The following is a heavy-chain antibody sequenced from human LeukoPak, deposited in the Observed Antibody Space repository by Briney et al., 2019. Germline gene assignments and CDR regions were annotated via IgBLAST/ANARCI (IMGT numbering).Heavy chain of an antibody. CDR3: ASAQRWLNRDY. Sequence: SETLSLTCTVSGGSITNYYWSWIRQPPGKGLEWIGHIHHGGTISYSPSLKSRATISIDTSKNQLSLKLTSVTAADTAVYYCASAQRWLNRDYWGQGTLVTVSS. V-gene: IGHV4-59*01. D-gene: IGHD5-24*01. CDR1: GGSITNYY. J-gene: IGHJ4*02. CDR2: IHHGGTI.